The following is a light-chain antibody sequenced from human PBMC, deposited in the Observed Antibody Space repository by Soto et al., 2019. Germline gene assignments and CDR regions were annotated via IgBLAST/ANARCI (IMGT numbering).Light chain of an antibody. V-gene: IGKV3-15*01. CDR1: ESVNRN. J-gene: IGKJ4*01. Sequence: IVMTQSPATLSVSPGGRATLSCRASESVNRNLAWYQQRPGQSPRLLLYGASTRATGTPARFSGSGSGTEFTLTITSLQSDDFALYFCQHYNNWPLTFGGGTKVEIK. CDR2: GAS. CDR3: QHYNNWPLT.